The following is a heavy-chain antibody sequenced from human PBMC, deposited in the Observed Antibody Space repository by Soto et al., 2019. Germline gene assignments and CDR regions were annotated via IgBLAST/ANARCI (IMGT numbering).Heavy chain of an antibody. V-gene: IGHV4-59*01. D-gene: IGHD3-10*01. J-gene: IGHJ4*02. CDR1: GGSISSYY. CDR2: IYYSGST. CDR3: ARGYGSGSYYNDPELPQPPYFDY. Sequence: SETLSLTCTVSGGSISSYYWSWIRQPPGKGLEWIGYIYYSGSTNYNPSLKSRVTISVDTSKNQFSLKLSSVTAADTAVYYCARGYGSGSYYNDPELPQPPYFDYWGQGTLVTVSS.